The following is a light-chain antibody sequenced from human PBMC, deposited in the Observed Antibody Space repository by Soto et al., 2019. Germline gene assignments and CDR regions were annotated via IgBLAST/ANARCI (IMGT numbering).Light chain of an antibody. V-gene: IGLV1-40*01. CDR2: GNS. CDR1: SSNIGAGYD. Sequence: QSVLTQPPSVSGALGQKVTISCTGSSSNIGAGYDVNWYHQLPGTAPKLLIHGNSNRPSGVPDRFSGSKSGTSASLAITGLQAEDEADYFCQSYGSSLSGYVFGTGTKVTVL. J-gene: IGLJ1*01. CDR3: QSYGSSLSGYV.